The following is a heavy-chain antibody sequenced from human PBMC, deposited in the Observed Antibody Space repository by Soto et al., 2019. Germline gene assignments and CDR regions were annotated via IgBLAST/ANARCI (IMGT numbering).Heavy chain of an antibody. J-gene: IGHJ4*02. D-gene: IGHD6-13*01. CDR3: ARVPPRAAAGKTFDY. CDR1: GGSFSGYY. CDR2: INHSGST. Sequence: SETLSVTCAVYGGSFSGYYWSWIRQPPGKGLELIGEINHSGSTNYNPSLKSRVTISVDTSKNQFSLKLSSVTAADTAVYYCARVPPRAAAGKTFDYWGQGTLVIVSS. V-gene: IGHV4-34*01.